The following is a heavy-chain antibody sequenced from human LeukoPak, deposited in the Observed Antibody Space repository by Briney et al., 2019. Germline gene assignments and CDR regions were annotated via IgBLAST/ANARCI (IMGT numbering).Heavy chain of an antibody. Sequence: ASVKVSCEASGYTFTSYGISWVRQAPGQGLEWMGWISAYNGNTNYAQKLQGRVTMTTDTSTSTAYMELRSLRSDDTAVYYCARDYGDYQRYNWFDPWGQGTLVTVSS. J-gene: IGHJ5*02. CDR2: ISAYNGNT. D-gene: IGHD4-17*01. CDR3: ARDYGDYQRYNWFDP. V-gene: IGHV1-18*01. CDR1: GYTFTSYG.